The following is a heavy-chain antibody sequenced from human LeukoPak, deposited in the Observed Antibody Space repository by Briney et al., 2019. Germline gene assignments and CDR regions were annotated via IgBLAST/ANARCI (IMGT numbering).Heavy chain of an antibody. CDR1: GGTFSSYA. J-gene: IGHJ6*03. CDR3: ARARSNYPYYYYYMNV. D-gene: IGHD4-11*01. CDR2: IIPIFGTA. Sequence: AASVTVSCTASGGTFSSYAISWVRQAPGQGLEWMGGIIPIFGTANYAQKFQGRVTITTDESTSTAYMELSSLRSEDTAVYYCARARSNYPYYYYYMNVWGKGTTVTVSS. V-gene: IGHV1-69*05.